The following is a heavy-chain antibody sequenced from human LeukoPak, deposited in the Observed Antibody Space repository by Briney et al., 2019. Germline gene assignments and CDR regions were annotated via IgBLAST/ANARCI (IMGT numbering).Heavy chain of an antibody. CDR1: GFTFSTYV. CDR2: ISGSGGST. V-gene: IGHV3-23*01. Sequence: GGSLRLSCAASGFTFSTYVMSWVRQAPGKGLEWVSAISGSGGSTYYADSVKGRFTISRDNSKNTLYLQMNSLGADDTAVYYCAKDYDSSGYYPNHDAFDIWGQGTMVTVSS. CDR3: AKDYDSSGYYPNHDAFDI. D-gene: IGHD3-22*01. J-gene: IGHJ3*02.